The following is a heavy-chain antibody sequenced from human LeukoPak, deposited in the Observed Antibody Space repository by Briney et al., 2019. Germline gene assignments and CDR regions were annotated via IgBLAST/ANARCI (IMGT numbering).Heavy chain of an antibody. V-gene: IGHV4-31*03. CDR2: IYYSGST. CDR3: ARAYGDYRSLDY. D-gene: IGHD4-17*01. J-gene: IGHJ4*02. Sequence: PSETLSLTCTVSGGSISSGGYYWSWIRQHPGKGLEWIGYIYYSGSTYYNPSLKSRVTISVDTSKNQFSLKLSSVTAADTAVYYGARAYGDYRSLDYWGQGTLVTVSS. CDR1: GGSISSGGYY.